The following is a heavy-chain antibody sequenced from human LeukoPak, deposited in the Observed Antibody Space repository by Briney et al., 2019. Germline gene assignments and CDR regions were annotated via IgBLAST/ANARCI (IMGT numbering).Heavy chain of an antibody. CDR1: GYTFTSYG. Sequence: ASVKVSCKASGYTFTSYGISWVRQAPGQGLEWMGWISAYNGNTNYAQKLQGRVTMTTDTSTSTAYMELRSLRSDDTAVYYCARGAGGSPPHPHAWLRFYYYMDVWGKGTTVTVSS. CDR2: ISAYNGNT. V-gene: IGHV1-18*01. CDR3: ARGAGGSPPHPHAWLRFYYYMDV. D-gene: IGHD5-12*01. J-gene: IGHJ6*03.